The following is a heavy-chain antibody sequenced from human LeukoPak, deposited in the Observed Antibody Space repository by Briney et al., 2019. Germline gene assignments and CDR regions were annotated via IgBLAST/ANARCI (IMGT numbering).Heavy chain of an antibody. J-gene: IGHJ4*02. V-gene: IGHV1-69*05. CDR2: IIPIFGTA. CDR3: ARDPYYDSSGYHYFDY. D-gene: IGHD3-22*01. Sequence: ASVKVSCKASGGTFSSYAISWVRQAPGQGLEWMGGIIPIFGTANYTQKFQGRVTITTDESTSTAYMELSSLRSEDTAVYYCARDPYYDSSGYHYFDYWGQGTLVTVSS. CDR1: GGTFSSYA.